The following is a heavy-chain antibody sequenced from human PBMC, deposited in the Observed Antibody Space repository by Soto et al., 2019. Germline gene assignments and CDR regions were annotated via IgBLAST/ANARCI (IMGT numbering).Heavy chain of an antibody. D-gene: IGHD4-17*01. CDR2: ISSSSSYI. CDR1: GFTFSSYS. Sequence: GGSLRLSCAASGFTFSSYSMNWVRQAPGKGLEWVSSISSSSSYIYYADSVKGRFTISRDNAKNSLYLQMNSLRAEDTAVYYCARVSSGRDYGDYFDKKDAFDIWGQGTMVTVSS. CDR3: ARVSSGRDYGDYFDKKDAFDI. V-gene: IGHV3-21*01. J-gene: IGHJ3*02.